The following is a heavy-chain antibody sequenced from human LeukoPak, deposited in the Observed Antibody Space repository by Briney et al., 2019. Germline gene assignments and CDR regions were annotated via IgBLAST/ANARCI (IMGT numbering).Heavy chain of an antibody. CDR2: MNPNSVNS. J-gene: IGHJ5*02. D-gene: IGHD3-3*01. V-gene: IGHV1-8*01. CDR3: ARGGSVSRTIFGVFPPRNGFAP. Sequence: SVKVSCKASGYTFTSYDINWVRQATGQGLEWMGWMNPNSVNSGYAQKFQGRVTMTRNTAISTAYMELSSLRSEDTAVYYCARGGSVSRTIFGVFPPRNGFAPWGQGTLVTVSS. CDR1: GYTFTSYD.